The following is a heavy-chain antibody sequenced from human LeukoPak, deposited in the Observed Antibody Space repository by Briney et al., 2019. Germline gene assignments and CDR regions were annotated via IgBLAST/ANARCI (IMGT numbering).Heavy chain of an antibody. CDR3: ARVPVTMVRGVIIEV. V-gene: IGHV4-4*07. D-gene: IGHD3-10*01. J-gene: IGHJ4*02. Sequence: PSETLSLTCTVSGGSISTYYWSWIRQPAGKGLEWIGRFDTSGSTNYNPSLKSRLTMSGDTSKNQISLKLSSVTAADTAVYYCARVPVTMVRGVIIEVWGQGTLVTVSS. CDR2: FDTSGST. CDR1: GGSISTYY.